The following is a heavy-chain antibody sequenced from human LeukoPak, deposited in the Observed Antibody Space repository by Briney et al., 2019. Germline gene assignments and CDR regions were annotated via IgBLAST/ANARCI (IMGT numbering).Heavy chain of an antibody. V-gene: IGHV3-7*01. J-gene: IGHJ3*02. CDR2: MKQDESEK. Sequence: GGSLRLSCAASGFTFSAYWMTWVRQAPGKGLEWVANMKQDESEKYYVDSVKGRFTISRDSAKSSLYLQMNSLRAEDTAVYYCAREVGAKAFDIWGQGTMVTVSS. D-gene: IGHD1-26*01. CDR3: AREVGAKAFDI. CDR1: GFTFSAYW.